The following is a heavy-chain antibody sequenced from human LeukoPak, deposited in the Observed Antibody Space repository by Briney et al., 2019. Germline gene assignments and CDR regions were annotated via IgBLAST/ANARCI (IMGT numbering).Heavy chain of an antibody. D-gene: IGHD2-15*01. Sequence: GGSLRLSCAASGFTFSSYSMNWVRQAPGKGLEWVSSISSSSSYIYYADSVKGRFTISRDNAKNSLYLQMNSLRAEDTAVYYCARDSSCSGGSCCFYGAFDIWGQGTMVTVSS. CDR3: ARDSSCSGGSCCFYGAFDI. J-gene: IGHJ3*02. V-gene: IGHV3-21*01. CDR1: GFTFSSYS. CDR2: ISSSSSYI.